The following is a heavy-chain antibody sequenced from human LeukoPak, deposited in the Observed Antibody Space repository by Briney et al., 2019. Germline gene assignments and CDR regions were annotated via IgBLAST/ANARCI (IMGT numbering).Heavy chain of an antibody. CDR3: ARGPLTPTYYDFWSGYRYMDV. V-gene: IGHV1-8*03. Sequence: SVKVSCKASGYTFTSYDINWVRQATGQGLEWMGWINPNSGNTGYAQKFQGRVTITGNTSISTAYMELSSLRSEDTAVYYCARGPLTPTYYDFWSGYRYMDVWGKGTTVTVSS. CDR2: INPNSGNT. D-gene: IGHD3-3*01. J-gene: IGHJ6*03. CDR1: GYTFTSYD.